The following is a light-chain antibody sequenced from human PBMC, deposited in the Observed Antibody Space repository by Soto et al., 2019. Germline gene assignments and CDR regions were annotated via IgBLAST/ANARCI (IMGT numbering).Light chain of an antibody. J-gene: IGKJ4*01. V-gene: IGKV4-1*01. Sequence: VMTQSPDSLAESLGERATINCKSSQSVLYSSKNKNYLAWYQQKPGQPPKLLIYWASTRESGVPDRFSGSGSGTDFTLTISSLQAGDVAVYYCQQYYTTPPTFGGGTKVAIK. CDR2: WAS. CDR3: QQYYTTPPT. CDR1: QSVLYSSKNKNY.